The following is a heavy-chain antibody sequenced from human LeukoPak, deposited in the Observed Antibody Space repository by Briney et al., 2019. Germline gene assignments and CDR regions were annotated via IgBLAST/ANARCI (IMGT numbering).Heavy chain of an antibody. V-gene: IGHV4-59*01. Sequence: SETLSLTCTVSGGSISSYYWNWIRQPPGMGLEWIGYIHYSGSTNYIPSLKSRVTISVDTSKNQFSLKLSSVTAADTAVYYCARDSYSGRAHFDSWGQGTLVTVSS. CDR2: IHYSGST. D-gene: IGHD5-12*01. CDR3: ARDSYSGRAHFDS. CDR1: GGSISSYY. J-gene: IGHJ4*02.